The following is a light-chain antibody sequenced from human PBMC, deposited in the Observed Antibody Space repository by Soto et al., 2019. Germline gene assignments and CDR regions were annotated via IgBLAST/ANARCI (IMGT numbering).Light chain of an antibody. CDR1: QSISSW. J-gene: IGKJ1*01. CDR2: KAS. Sequence: DIQMTQSPSTLSASVGDRVTITCRASQSISSWLAWYQQKPGKAPKLLIYKASSLESGVPSRFSGSGSGTEFTLTISSLQPDDFATYYCQQYNIYSRTFGQGTKVELK. V-gene: IGKV1-5*03. CDR3: QQYNIYSRT.